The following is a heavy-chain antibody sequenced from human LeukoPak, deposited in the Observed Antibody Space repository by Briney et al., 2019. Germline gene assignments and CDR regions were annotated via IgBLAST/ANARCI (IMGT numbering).Heavy chain of an antibody. CDR3: ARAYCSGGSCPPGAYGMDV. J-gene: IGHJ6*02. Sequence: ASVKVSCKASGYTFTSYDINWVRQATGQGLEWMGWMNPNSGNTGYAQKFQGRVTMTRNTSISTAYMELSSLRSEDTVVYYCARAYCSGGSCPPGAYGMDVWGQGTTVTVSS. CDR2: MNPNSGNT. CDR1: GYTFTSYD. D-gene: IGHD2-15*01. V-gene: IGHV1-8*01.